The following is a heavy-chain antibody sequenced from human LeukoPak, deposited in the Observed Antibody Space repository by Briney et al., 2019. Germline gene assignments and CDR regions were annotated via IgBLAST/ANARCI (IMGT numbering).Heavy chain of an antibody. D-gene: IGHD3-16*01. CDR3: ARHPYDYVWGSYKHTDY. CDR2: INHSGST. Sequence: ASETLSLTCAVYGGSFSGYYWSWIRQPPGKGLEWIGEINHSGSTYYNPSLKSRVTISVDTSKNQFSLKLSSVTAADTAVYYCARHPYDYVWGSYKHTDYWGQGTLVTVSS. V-gene: IGHV4-34*01. J-gene: IGHJ4*02. CDR1: GGSFSGYY.